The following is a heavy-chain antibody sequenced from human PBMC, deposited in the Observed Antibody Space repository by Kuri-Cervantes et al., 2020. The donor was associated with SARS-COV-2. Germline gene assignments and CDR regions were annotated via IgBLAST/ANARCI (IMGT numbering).Heavy chain of an antibody. CDR2: ISYDGSNK. CDR3: ARAQQWLEPNFDY. CDR1: GFTFSSYD. V-gene: IGHV3-30*03. J-gene: IGHJ4*02. Sequence: GGSLRLSCAASGFTFSSYDMHWVRQAPGKGLEWVAVISYDGSNKYYADSVKGRFTISRDNSKNTLYLQMNSLRAEDTAVYYCARAQQWLEPNFDYWGQGTLVTVSS. D-gene: IGHD6-19*01.